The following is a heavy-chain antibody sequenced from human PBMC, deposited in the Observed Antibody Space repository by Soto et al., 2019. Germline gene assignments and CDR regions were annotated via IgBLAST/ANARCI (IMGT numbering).Heavy chain of an antibody. V-gene: IGHV3-23*01. CDR3: AHHGGFDF. CDR2: ISVRGDYR. CDR1: GFTFSSSG. J-gene: IGHJ3*01. Sequence: EGQLLQSGGGLVQPGESLRVSCAASGFTFSSSGMSWVRQAPGKGLEWVSSISVRGDYRYYADSVKGRFTISRDNSKNTLYLQMNSRTAEDTAVYYCAHHGGFDFWGQGTMVAVSS. D-gene: IGHD4-17*01.